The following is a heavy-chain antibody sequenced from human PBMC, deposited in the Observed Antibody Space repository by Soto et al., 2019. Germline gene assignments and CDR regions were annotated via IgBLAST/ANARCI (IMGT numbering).Heavy chain of an antibody. CDR2: ISNSGRIT. CDR1: GFTFSDYY. D-gene: IGHD3-16*01. CDR3: ARDHGGGGLTLEY. J-gene: IGHJ4*02. Sequence: QVHLEESGGGLVKPGGSLSLSCTASGFTFSDYYMGWIRQARGKGQEWVSDISNSGRITHHADSVEGRFSISRNNAKTSLYLQMNSLRPEDSAMYYCARDHGGGGLTLEYWGQGTLVTVSS. V-gene: IGHV3-11*01.